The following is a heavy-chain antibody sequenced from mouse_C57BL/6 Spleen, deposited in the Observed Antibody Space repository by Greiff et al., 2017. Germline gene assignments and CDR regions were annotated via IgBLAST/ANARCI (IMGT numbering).Heavy chain of an antibody. CDR1: GYAFSSSW. CDR2: IYPGDGDT. J-gene: IGHJ3*01. CDR3: ARGGSNYVIAY. Sequence: QVQLQQSGPELVKPGASVKISCKASGYAFSSSWMNWVKQRPGKGLEWIGRIYPGDGDTNYNGKFKGKATLTADKSSSTAYMQLSSLTSEDSAVYFWARGGSNYVIAYWGQGTLVTVSA. V-gene: IGHV1-82*01. D-gene: IGHD2-5*01.